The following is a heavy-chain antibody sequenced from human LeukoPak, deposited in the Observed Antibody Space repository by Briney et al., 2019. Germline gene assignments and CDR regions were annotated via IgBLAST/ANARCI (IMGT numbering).Heavy chain of an antibody. Sequence: GESLKISCKGSGYSFTSYWIGWVRLMPGKGLEWMAIIYPGDSDTRYSPSFQGQVTISGDKSISTAHLQWSSLKASDTAMYYCARVTMVRGVMRWFDPWGQGTLVTVSS. V-gene: IGHV5-51*01. CDR1: GYSFTSYW. J-gene: IGHJ5*02. CDR3: ARVTMVRGVMRWFDP. CDR2: IYPGDSDT. D-gene: IGHD3-10*01.